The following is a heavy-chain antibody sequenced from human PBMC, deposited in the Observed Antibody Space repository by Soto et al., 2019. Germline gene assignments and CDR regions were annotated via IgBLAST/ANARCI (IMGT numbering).Heavy chain of an antibody. CDR2: ITGSGDTT. Sequence: EVQLLDSGGGLVQPGGSLRLSCAASGFIFKNYVMNWVRQSPGKGLEWVSGITGSGDTTYYADSVKGRFTISRDNSKSTLYLQMNSPRAEDTAVYYCAKVPLSPRYFHYWGQGSLVTVSS. CDR1: GFIFKNYV. CDR3: AKVPLSPRYFHY. V-gene: IGHV3-23*01. J-gene: IGHJ4*02.